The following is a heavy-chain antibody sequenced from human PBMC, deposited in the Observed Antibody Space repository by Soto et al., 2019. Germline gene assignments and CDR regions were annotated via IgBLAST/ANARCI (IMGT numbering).Heavy chain of an antibody. D-gene: IGHD6-19*01. Sequence: PSETLSLTCAVSGGSISGSHYHWGWIRQPPGKGLEWIGSIHYTGKDYYNASIRSGVTIYVDTSKNEFCLNVNSVTAADRAVYYCAITRGIGVAGPVYGGQGTLVTVSS. CDR3: AITRGIGVAGPVY. J-gene: IGHJ4*02. V-gene: IGHV4-39*01. CDR1: GGSISGSHYH. CDR2: IHYTGKD.